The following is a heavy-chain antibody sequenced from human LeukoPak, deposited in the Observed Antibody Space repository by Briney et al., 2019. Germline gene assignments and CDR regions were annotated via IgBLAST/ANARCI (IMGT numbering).Heavy chain of an antibody. V-gene: IGHV3-30*02. CDR3: AKENKIYRMGDY. CDR2: IRYDGSNK. D-gene: IGHD3-16*02. J-gene: IGHJ4*02. Sequence: PGGSLRLSCAASGFTFSSYGMHWVRQAPGKGLEWVAFIRYDGSNKYYADSVKGRFTISRDNSKNALYLQMNSLRAEDTAVYYCAKENKIYRMGDYWGQGTLVTVSS. CDR1: GFTFSSYG.